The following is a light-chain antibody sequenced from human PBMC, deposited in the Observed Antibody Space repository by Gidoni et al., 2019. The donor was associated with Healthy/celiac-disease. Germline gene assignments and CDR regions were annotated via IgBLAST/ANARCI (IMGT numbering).Light chain of an antibody. Sequence: EIVMTQSPATLSVSPGERATLSCRASQSVRSNLAWYQQKPGQAPRLLIYGASTRATGIPARFSGSGSGTEFTLTISSLLSEDFAVYYCQQYNTWPPYTFGQGTKLEIK. V-gene: IGKV3-15*01. CDR2: GAS. CDR1: QSVRSN. CDR3: QQYNTWPPYT. J-gene: IGKJ2*01.